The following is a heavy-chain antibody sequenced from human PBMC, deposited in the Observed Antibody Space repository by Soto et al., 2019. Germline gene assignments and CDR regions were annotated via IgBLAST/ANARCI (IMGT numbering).Heavy chain of an antibody. CDR2: TKNKTNRGTT. CDR1: DSPSVIYC. J-gene: IGHJ6*03. D-gene: IGHD2-2*01. V-gene: IGHV3-49*03. CDR3: TRGVVPAAMYYYYYYMDV. Sequence: GGSLRSSVQPLDSPSVIYCMQWICRAPGKGLEWVGFTKNKTNRGTTEYAASVKGRSTISRDDSKSIAYLQMNSLKTEDTAVYYYTRGVVPAAMYYYYYYMDVWGKGTTVTVSS.